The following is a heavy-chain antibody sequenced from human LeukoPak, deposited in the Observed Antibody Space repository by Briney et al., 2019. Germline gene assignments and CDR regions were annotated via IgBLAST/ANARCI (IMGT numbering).Heavy chain of an antibody. CDR2: INHSGST. Sequence: SETLSLTCAVYGGSFSGYYWSWIRQPPGKGLEWIGEINHSGSTNYNPSLKSRVTISVDTSKNQFSLKLSSVTAADTAVYYCARNSRGRPHYFDYWGQGTLVTVSS. V-gene: IGHV4-34*01. D-gene: IGHD1-26*01. CDR1: GGSFSGYY. CDR3: ARNSRGRPHYFDY. J-gene: IGHJ4*02.